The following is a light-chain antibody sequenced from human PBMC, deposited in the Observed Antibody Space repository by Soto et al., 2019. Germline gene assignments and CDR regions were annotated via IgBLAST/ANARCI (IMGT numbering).Light chain of an antibody. CDR2: WAS. CDR3: QQFYSTPPA. J-gene: IGKJ1*01. Sequence: DIVMTQSPDSLAVSLGERATINCKSSQSILYSSNNKNYLNWYQQKPGQPPKLLIYWASTRESGVPDRFSGSGSGTDFTLTISSVQAADVAVYYCQQFYSTPPAFGQGTKVEIK. CDR1: QSILYSSNNKNY. V-gene: IGKV4-1*01.